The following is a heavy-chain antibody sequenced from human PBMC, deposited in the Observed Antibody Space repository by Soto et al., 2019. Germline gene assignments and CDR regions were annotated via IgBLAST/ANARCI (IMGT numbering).Heavy chain of an antibody. J-gene: IGHJ4*02. V-gene: IGHV3-23*01. CDR1: GFTFSSYA. CDR3: AKDLLGSYYAQRLRY. D-gene: IGHD1-26*01. CDR2: ISGSGGST. Sequence: EVQLLESGGGLVQPGGSLRLSCAASGFTFSSYAMSWVRQAPGKGLEWVSAISGSGGSTYYADSVKGRFTISRDNSKNTLYLPMNSLRAEDTAVYYCAKDLLGSYYAQRLRYWGQGTLVTVSS.